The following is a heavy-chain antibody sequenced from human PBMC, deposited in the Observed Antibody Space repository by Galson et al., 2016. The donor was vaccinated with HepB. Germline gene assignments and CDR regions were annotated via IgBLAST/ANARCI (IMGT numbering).Heavy chain of an antibody. CDR3: AREGRDESRDPDFDYYGMDV. CDR1: GYTFTNYG. V-gene: IGHV1-18*04. D-gene: IGHD5-24*01. CDR2: ISVYNGHT. J-gene: IGHJ6*02. Sequence: SVKVSCKASGYTFTNYGTSWVRQAPGQGLEWMGWISVYNGHTNFAQKLQGRVTMTTDTSTSTAYMELKSLRSDDTAVYYCAREGRDESRDPDFDYYGMDVWGQGTTVTVSS.